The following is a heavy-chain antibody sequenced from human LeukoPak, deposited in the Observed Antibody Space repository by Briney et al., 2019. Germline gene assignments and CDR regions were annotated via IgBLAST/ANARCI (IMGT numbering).Heavy chain of an antibody. D-gene: IGHD6-13*01. Sequence: GGSLRLSCAASGFTFRSYWMSWVRQAPGKGLEWVANIKEGGSETFYVDSLKGRFTISRDNAKNSLYLQMRGLRAEDTAVYYCARVDGSSSCPDYWGQGTLVTVSS. CDR2: IKEGGSET. CDR1: GFTFRSYW. CDR3: ARVDGSSSCPDY. J-gene: IGHJ4*02. V-gene: IGHV3-7*01.